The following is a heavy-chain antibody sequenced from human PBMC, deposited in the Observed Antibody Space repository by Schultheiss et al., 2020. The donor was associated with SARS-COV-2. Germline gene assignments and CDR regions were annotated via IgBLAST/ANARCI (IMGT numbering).Heavy chain of an antibody. CDR1: GFTFSSYS. Sequence: GESLKISCAASGFTFSSYSMNWVRQAPGKGLEWVSSISSSSSYIYYADSVKGRFTISRDNAKNSLYLQMNSLRAEDTAVYYCARHEGAVTTRIYYYYGMDVWGKGTTVTVSS. V-gene: IGHV3-21*01. CDR3: ARHEGAVTTRIYYYYGMDV. D-gene: IGHD4-11*01. CDR2: ISSSSSYI. J-gene: IGHJ6*04.